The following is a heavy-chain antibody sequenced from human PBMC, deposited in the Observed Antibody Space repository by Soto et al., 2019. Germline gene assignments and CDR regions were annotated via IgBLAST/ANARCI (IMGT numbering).Heavy chain of an antibody. CDR1: GYSFPAYW. V-gene: IGHV5-51*01. Sequence: GESLKISCKGSGYSFPAYWIAWVRQMPGKGLEWMGTIYPVDSDTRYSPSFQGQVSISVDKSINTAYLQWSSLKASDTAMYFCARQSLRSSYALDVWGQGTTVTVSS. J-gene: IGHJ6*02. D-gene: IGHD4-17*01. CDR3: ARQSLRSSYALDV. CDR2: IYPVDSDT.